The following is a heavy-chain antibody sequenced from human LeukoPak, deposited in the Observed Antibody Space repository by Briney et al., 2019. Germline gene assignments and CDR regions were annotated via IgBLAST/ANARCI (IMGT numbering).Heavy chain of an antibody. J-gene: IGHJ4*02. CDR3: ARDSSGIAVAGNFDY. D-gene: IGHD6-19*01. CDR1: GGTFSSYA. V-gene: IGHV1-69*01. CDR2: IIPIFGTA. Sequence: ASVKVSCKASGGTFSSYAISWVRQAPGQGLEWMGGIIPIFGTANYAQKFQGRVTITADESTSTAYMELRSLRSDDTAVYYCARDSSGIAVAGNFDYWGQGTLVTVSS.